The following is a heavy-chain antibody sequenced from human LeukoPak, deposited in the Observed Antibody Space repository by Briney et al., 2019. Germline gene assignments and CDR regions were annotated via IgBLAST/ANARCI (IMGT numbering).Heavy chain of an antibody. D-gene: IGHD3-16*02. J-gene: IGHJ4*02. CDR1: GGSISSSSYY. V-gene: IGHV4-39*07. Sequence: SETLSLTCTVSGGSISSSSYYWGWIRQPPGKGLEWIGSIYYSGNTYYKPSLKSRVTISVDTSRNQFSLKLNSVTAADTAMYYCARVFKRVITFGEVIVNPKYYLDYWGQGTLVTVSS. CDR2: IYYSGNT. CDR3: ARVFKRVITFGEVIVNPKYYLDY.